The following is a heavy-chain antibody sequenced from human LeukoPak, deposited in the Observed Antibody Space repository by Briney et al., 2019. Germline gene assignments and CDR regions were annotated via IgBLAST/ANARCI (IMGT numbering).Heavy chain of an antibody. V-gene: IGHV3-53*01. CDR2: IYSGGST. Sequence: RTGGSLRLSCAASGLTVSSNYMSWVRQAPVKGLDWVSVIYSGGSTYYADSVKGRFTISRDNSKNTLYLQMDSLRAEDTAVYYCASINYGMDVWGQGTTVTVSS. CDR3: ASINYGMDV. CDR1: GLTVSSNY. J-gene: IGHJ6*02.